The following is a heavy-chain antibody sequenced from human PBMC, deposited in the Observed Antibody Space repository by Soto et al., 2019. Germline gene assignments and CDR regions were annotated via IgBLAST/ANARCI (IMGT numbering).Heavy chain of an antibody. CDR3: ARVLRFSEWFFDY. V-gene: IGHV1-2*02. D-gene: IGHD3-3*01. CDR2: INPNSGGT. CDR1: GYTFTGYY. Sequence: ASVKVSCKASGYTFTGYYMHWVRQAPGQGLEWMGWINPNSGGTNYAQKFQGRVTMTRDTSISTAYMELSRLRSDDTAVYYCARVLRFSEWFFDYWGQGTLVTVSS. J-gene: IGHJ4*02.